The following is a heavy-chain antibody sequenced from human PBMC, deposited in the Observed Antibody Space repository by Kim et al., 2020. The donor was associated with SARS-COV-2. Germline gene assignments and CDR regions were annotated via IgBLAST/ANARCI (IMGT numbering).Heavy chain of an antibody. CDR3: ARVLWLYYYGMDV. J-gene: IGHJ6*02. D-gene: IGHD3-10*01. Sequence: DYAVSGKSRITINPDTSKNQFSLQLNSVTPEDTAVYYCARVLWLYYYGMDVWGQGTTVTVSS. V-gene: IGHV6-1*01.